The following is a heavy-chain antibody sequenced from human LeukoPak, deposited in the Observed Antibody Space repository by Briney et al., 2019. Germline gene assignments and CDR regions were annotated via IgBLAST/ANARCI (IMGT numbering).Heavy chain of an antibody. V-gene: IGHV3-23*03. CDR1: GFTVSSFA. Sequence: GGSLRLPCAASGFTVSSFAMSWVRQAPGKGLEWVSVFTTGANYTYYADSVKGRFTMTRDNSKNTIFLQLNNVRADDTAVYFCAKAQGAWYYFGSWGQGTLVTVSS. D-gene: IGHD6-13*01. CDR3: AKAQGAWYYFGS. CDR2: FTTGANYT. J-gene: IGHJ4*02.